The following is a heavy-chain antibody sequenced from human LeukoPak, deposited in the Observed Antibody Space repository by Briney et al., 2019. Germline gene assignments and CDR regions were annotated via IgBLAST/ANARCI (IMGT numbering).Heavy chain of an antibody. CDR3: ARIHSGYVYFDY. CDR2: IKQDGSET. CDR1: GFTFSSFW. Sequence: GGSLRLSCAASGFTFSSFWMSWVRQAPGKGLEWVANIKQDGSETSYVDSAKSRFTVSRDNAKNSLYLQVNSLRAEDTAVYYCARIHSGYVYFDYWGQGTLVTVSS. V-gene: IGHV3-7*01. J-gene: IGHJ4*02. D-gene: IGHD5-12*01.